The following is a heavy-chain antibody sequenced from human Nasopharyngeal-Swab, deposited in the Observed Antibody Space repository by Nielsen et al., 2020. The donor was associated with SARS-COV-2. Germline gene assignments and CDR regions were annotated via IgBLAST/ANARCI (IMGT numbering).Heavy chain of an antibody. CDR2: ISSSSSYI. V-gene: IGHV3-21*04. D-gene: IGHD2-2*01. Sequence: GGSLRLSCAASGFTFSSYSMNWVRQAPGKGLEWVSSISSSSSYIYYADSVKGRFTISRDNAKNSLYLQMNSLRAEDTAVYYCAKSPPGSTRDYYYYGMDVWGQGTTVTVSS. CDR1: GFTFSSYS. CDR3: AKSPPGSTRDYYYYGMDV. J-gene: IGHJ6*02.